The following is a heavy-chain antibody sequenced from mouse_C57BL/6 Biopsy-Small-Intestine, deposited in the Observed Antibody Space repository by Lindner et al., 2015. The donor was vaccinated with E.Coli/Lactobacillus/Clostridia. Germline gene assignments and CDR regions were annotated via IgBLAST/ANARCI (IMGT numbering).Heavy chain of an antibody. Sequence: VQLQESGAELARPGASVKLSCKSSGYTFTSFGISWVKQRPGQGLEWIGEIYPRTGNTYYNEKFKDKATLTADKSSNTAYMALHSLTSEDSAVYFCARWSDNYFGDYWGQGTTLTVSS. V-gene: IGHV1-81*01. CDR1: GYTFTSFG. CDR3: ARWSDNYFGDY. CDR2: IYPRTGNT. J-gene: IGHJ2*01. D-gene: IGHD1-1*01.